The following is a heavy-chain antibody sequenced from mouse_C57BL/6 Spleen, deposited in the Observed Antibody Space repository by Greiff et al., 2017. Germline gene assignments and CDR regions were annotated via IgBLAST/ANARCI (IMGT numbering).Heavy chain of an antibody. V-gene: IGHV1-80*01. CDR2: IYPGDGDT. CDR3: ARSEGFAD. J-gene: IGHJ3*01. Sequence: VQVVESGAELVKPGASVKISCKASGYAFSSYWMNWVKQRPGKGLEWIGQIYPGDGDTNYNGKFKGKATLTADKSSSTAYMQLSSLTSEDSAVYFCARSEGFADWGQGTLVTVSA. CDR1: GYAFSSYW.